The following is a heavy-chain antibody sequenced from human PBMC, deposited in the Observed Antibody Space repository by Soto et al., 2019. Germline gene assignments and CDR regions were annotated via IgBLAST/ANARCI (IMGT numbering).Heavy chain of an antibody. V-gene: IGHV3-23*01. CDR2: ISGSGGST. Sequence: GSLRLSCAAPGFTFSSYAMSWGRQAPGKGLEWVSAISGSGGSTYYADSVKGRFTISRDNSKNTLYLQMNSLRAEDTAVYYCAKGSRLVENWFDPWGQGTLVTVSS. CDR3: AKGSRLVENWFDP. CDR1: GFTFSSYA. J-gene: IGHJ5*02.